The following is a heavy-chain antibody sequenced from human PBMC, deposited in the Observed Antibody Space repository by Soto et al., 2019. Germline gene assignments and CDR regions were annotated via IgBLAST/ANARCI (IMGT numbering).Heavy chain of an antibody. V-gene: IGHV1-69*01. Sequence: QVQLVQSGAEVKKPGSSVKVSCKASGGTFSSYAISWVRQAPGQGLEWMGGIIPILGTANYAQKFQGRVTITAEETTSTAYMELSSLRSEDTAVYYCARGGVGYCSGGSCYPCWYFDRWGRGTLVTVSS. D-gene: IGHD2-15*01. CDR1: GGTFSSYA. CDR3: ARGGVGYCSGGSCYPCWYFDR. J-gene: IGHJ2*01. CDR2: IIPILGTA.